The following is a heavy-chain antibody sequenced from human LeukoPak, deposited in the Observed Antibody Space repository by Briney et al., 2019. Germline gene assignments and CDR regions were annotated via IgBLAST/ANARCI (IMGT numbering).Heavy chain of an antibody. CDR1: GGSISSYY. CDR3: ARLRYCTNGVCP. D-gene: IGHD2-8*01. Sequence: ASETLSLTCTVSGGSISSYYWSWIRQPPGKGLEWIGYIYYSGSTNYNPSLKSRVTISVDTSKNQFSLKLSSVTAADTAVYYCARLRYCTNGVCPWGQGTLVTVSS. J-gene: IGHJ5*02. V-gene: IGHV4-59*12. CDR2: IYYSGST.